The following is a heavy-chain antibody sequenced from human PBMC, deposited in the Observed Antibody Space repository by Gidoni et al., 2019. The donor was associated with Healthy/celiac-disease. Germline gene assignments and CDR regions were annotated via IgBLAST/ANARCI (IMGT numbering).Heavy chain of an antibody. J-gene: IGHJ4*02. CDR1: GFTFSSYA. D-gene: IGHD5-18*01. Sequence: EVKLLESGGGLVQPGGSLRLSCAASGFTFSSYAMSWVRQAPGKGLVAVSASIGIVGSTYYADSVKGRFTISTANSKNTLYLQMTRLIVDDTALYYCAKSGESRGYSSANLRPFDYWGQGLLVTVSS. CDR2: SIGIVGST. CDR3: AKSGESRGYSSANLRPFDY. V-gene: IGHV3-23*01.